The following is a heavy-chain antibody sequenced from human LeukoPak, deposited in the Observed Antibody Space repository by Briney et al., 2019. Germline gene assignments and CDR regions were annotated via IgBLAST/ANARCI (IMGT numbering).Heavy chain of an antibody. J-gene: IGHJ4*02. CDR2: IYYSGST. CDR1: GGSISSSSYY. D-gene: IGHD5-24*01. V-gene: IGHV4-39*01. Sequence: KPSETLSLTCTVSGGSISSSSYYWGWIRQPPGKGLEWIGSIYYSGSTYYNPSLKSRVTISVDTSKNQFSLQLNSVTPEDTAVYYCARGWLQSGFDYWGQGSLVTVSS. CDR3: ARGWLQSGFDY.